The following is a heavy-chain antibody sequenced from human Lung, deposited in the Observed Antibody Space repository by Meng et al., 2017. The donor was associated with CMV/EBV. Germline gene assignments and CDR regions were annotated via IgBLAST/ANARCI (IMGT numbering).Heavy chain of an antibody. CDR3: AKTVEVPDAPYYFAY. D-gene: IGHD2-2*01. CDR2: ISGSGGST. J-gene: IGHJ4*02. CDR1: GFTFSSYA. Sequence: GGSLRLXCAASGFTFSSYAMSWVRQAPGKGLEWVSAISGSGGSTYYADSVKGRFTISRDNSKNTLYLQMNSLRAEDTAVYYCAKTVEVPDAPYYFAYWGQGTLVTVSS. V-gene: IGHV3-23*01.